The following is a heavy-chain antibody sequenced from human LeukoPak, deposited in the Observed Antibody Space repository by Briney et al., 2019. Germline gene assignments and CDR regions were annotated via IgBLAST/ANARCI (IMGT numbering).Heavy chain of an antibody. CDR3: ARITAIHFLYYFDH. V-gene: IGHV4-59*01. Sequence: PSETLSLTCTVSGGSISSYYWSWIRQPPGKGLEWIGYIYYSGSTNYNPSLKSRVTISVDTSKNQFSLKLSSVTAADTAVYYCARITAIHFLYYFDHWGQGTLVTVSS. J-gene: IGHJ4*02. D-gene: IGHD2/OR15-2a*01. CDR2: IYYSGST. CDR1: GGSISSYY.